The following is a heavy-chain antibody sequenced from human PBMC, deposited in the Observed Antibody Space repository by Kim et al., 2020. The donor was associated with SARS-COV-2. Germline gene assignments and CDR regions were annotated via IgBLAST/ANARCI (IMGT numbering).Heavy chain of an antibody. J-gene: IGHJ6*02. CDR3: ARGRYSSSSSYYYGMDV. CDR2: INHSGST. V-gene: IGHV4-34*01. CDR1: GGSFSGYY. Sequence: SETLSLTCAVYGGSFSGYYWSWIRQPPGKGLEWIGEINHSGSTNYNPSLKSRVTISVDTSKNQFSLKLSSVTAADTAVYYCARGRYSSSSSYYYGMDVWGQGTTVTVSS. D-gene: IGHD6-6*01.